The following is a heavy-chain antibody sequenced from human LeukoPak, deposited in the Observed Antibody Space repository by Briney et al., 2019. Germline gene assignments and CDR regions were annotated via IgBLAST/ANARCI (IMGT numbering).Heavy chain of an antibody. CDR2: FDPEDGET. CDR1: GYTLTELS. V-gene: IGHV1-24*01. D-gene: IGHD4-17*01. Sequence: ASVKVSCKVSGYTLTELSMHWARQAPGKGLEWMGGFDPEDGETIYAQKFQGRVTMTEDTSTDTAYMELSSLRSEDTAVYYCAIRTHYGDYGFLGNWGQGTLVTVSS. CDR3: AIRTHYGDYGFLGN. J-gene: IGHJ4*02.